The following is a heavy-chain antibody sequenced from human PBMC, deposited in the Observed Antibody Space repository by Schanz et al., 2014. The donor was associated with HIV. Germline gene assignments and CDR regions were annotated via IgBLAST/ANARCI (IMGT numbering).Heavy chain of an antibody. J-gene: IGHJ4*02. CDR1: GFNFNNYA. CDR2: VRHDGGAT. Sequence: EVQLLESGGGVVQPGGSLRLSCAASGFNFNNYAMTWVRQAPGKGLEWISAVRHDGGATYYADSVNGRFTISRDNSLHMLYLQMKSLRAEDTSVYYCARGFQGFDYWGQGTLVTVSS. CDR3: ARGFQGFDY. D-gene: IGHD3-10*01. V-gene: IGHV3-23*01.